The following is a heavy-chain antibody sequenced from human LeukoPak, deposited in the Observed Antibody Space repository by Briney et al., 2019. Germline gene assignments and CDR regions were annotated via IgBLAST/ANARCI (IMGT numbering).Heavy chain of an antibody. CDR1: GFTFSSYA. J-gene: IGHJ3*02. D-gene: IGHD6-13*01. CDR2: ISDSGGST. V-gene: IGHV3-23*01. Sequence: GGSLRLSCAASGFTFSSYAMSWVRQAPGKGLEWVSAISDSGGSTYYADSVKGRFTISRDNSKKTLYLQMNSLRAEDTAVYYCARDGDIAAAVPPNDAFDIWGQGTMVTVSS. CDR3: ARDGDIAAAVPPNDAFDI.